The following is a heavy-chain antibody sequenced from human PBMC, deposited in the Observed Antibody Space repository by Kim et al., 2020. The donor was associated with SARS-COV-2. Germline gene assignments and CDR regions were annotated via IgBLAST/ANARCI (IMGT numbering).Heavy chain of an antibody. CDR3: ARDNWNDV. CDR2: ISTSSSTI. Sequence: GGSLRLSCVASGFTFSKYSMNWVRQAPGKGLEWVSWISTSSSTIYYADSVKGRFTISRDNAENSLFLQMNNLRDEDTAVYYCARDNWNDVWGQGTTVTVS. V-gene: IGHV3-48*02. D-gene: IGHD1-20*01. J-gene: IGHJ6*02. CDR1: GFTFSKYS.